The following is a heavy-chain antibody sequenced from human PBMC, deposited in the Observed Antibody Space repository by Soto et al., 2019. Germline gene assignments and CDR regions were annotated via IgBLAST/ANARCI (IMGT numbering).Heavy chain of an antibody. J-gene: IGHJ5*02. V-gene: IGHV4-59*01. CDR1: GGSISSYY. Sequence: SETLSLTCTVSGGSISSYYWSWIRQPPGKGLEWIGYIYYSGSTNYNPSLKSRVTISVDTSKNQFSLKLSSVTAADTAVYYCARLPPMIGTTSLAPWGQGTLVTLSS. D-gene: IGHD3-10*02. CDR2: IYYSGST. CDR3: ARLPPMIGTTSLAP.